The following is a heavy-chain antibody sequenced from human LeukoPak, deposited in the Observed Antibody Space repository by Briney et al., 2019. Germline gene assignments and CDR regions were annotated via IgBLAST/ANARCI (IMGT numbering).Heavy chain of an antibody. CDR3: ARGIGYYDILTGYSPFYFDY. Sequence: SQTLSLTCTVSGGSISSGSYYWSWIRQPAGKGLEWIGRIYPSGSTNYNNYNPSLKSRVTISVDTSKNQFSLKLSSVTAADTAVYYCARGIGYYDILTGYSPFYFDYWGQGTLVTVSS. D-gene: IGHD3-9*01. CDR2: IYPSGSTNYN. V-gene: IGHV4-61*02. J-gene: IGHJ4*02. CDR1: GGSISSGSYY.